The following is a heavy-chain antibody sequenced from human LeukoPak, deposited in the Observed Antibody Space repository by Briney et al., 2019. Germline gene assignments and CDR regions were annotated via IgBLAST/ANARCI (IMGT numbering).Heavy chain of an antibody. CDR3: VRHLATSGSYPLDY. CDR2: ISGIANAI. V-gene: IGHV3-23*01. J-gene: IGHJ4*02. D-gene: IGHD2-15*01. CDR1: GFTFTDYA. Sequence: GGSLRLSCAASGFTFTDYAMSWVRQAPGTGLEWVSAISGIANAIFYASSVKGWFTISRDNSKNTLSLQMSSLRAEDTAVYYCVRHLATSGSYPLDYWGQGTLVTVSS.